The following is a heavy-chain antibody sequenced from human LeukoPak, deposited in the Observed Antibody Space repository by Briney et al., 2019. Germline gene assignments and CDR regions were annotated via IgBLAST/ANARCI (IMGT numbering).Heavy chain of an antibody. CDR1: GFTFSSYA. D-gene: IGHD3-22*01. CDR2: ISGSGGST. V-gene: IGHV3-23*01. J-gene: IGHJ4*02. Sequence: GGSLRLSCAASGFTFSSYAMSWVRQAPGKGLEWVSAISGSGGSTYYADSVKGRFTISRDNSKNTLYLQMNSLRAEDTAVYYCAKWGNYYDSSGPTFDYWGQGTLVTVSS. CDR3: AKWGNYYDSSGPTFDY.